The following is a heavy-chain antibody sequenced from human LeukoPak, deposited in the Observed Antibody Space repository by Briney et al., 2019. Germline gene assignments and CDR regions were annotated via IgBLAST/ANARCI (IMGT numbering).Heavy chain of an antibody. J-gene: IGHJ4*02. D-gene: IGHD3-10*01. CDR2: ISGSGGIT. CDR3: AKGRTYYYGSGSLTNFMWYFDY. V-gene: IGHV3-23*01. CDR1: GFTFSSYA. Sequence: GGSLRLSCAASGFTFSSYAMSWVCQAPGKGLEWVSAISGSGGITYYADSVRGRVTISRDKSKNTLYLQMNRLRAEETAVYYCAKGRTYYYGSGSLTNFMWYFDYWRKGTLVTVFS.